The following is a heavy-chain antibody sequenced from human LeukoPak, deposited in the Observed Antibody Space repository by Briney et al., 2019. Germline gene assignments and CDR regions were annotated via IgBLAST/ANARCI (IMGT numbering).Heavy chain of an antibody. CDR1: GGSISSSSYY. CDR3: ASTYYYDSSGYYSHFDS. J-gene: IGHJ4*02. CDR2: IYFSGST. V-gene: IGHV4-39*01. Sequence: SETLSLTCTVSGGSISSSSYYWGWTRQPPGKGLEWIGNIYFSGSTYYNPSLKSRVTISVDTSKNQFSLKLSSVTAADTAVYYCASTYYYDSSGYYSHFDSWGQGTLVTVSS. D-gene: IGHD3-22*01.